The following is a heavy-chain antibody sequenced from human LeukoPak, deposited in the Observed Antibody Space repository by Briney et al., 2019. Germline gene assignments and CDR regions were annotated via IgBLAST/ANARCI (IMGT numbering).Heavy chain of an antibody. CDR3: SRDQTPVGLDF. D-gene: IGHD4-23*01. CDR1: GFTFSSYW. V-gene: IGHV3-7*03. CDR2: IKQSGSEK. J-gene: IGHJ4*02. Sequence: PGGSLRLSCGASGFTFSSYWMSWVRQAPGKGLEWVANIKQSGSEKYYVDSVEGRFTISRDNAKDTPYLQMNSLRAEDTAVYFCSRDQTPVGLDFWGQGTLVSVSS.